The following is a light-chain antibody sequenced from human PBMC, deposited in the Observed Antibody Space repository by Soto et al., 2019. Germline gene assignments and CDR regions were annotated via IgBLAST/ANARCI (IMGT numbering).Light chain of an antibody. CDR2: RAS. Sequence: EIVMTQSPATLSVSPGERATFSCRASQNIYSNIAWYQQRPGQAPRLLIYRASTRATGVPARFSGSGSGTEFTLTISSLQSEDFAVYSCLQYHNLWAFGQGTKVEIQ. J-gene: IGKJ1*01. V-gene: IGKV3-15*01. CDR3: LQYHNLWA. CDR1: QNIYSN.